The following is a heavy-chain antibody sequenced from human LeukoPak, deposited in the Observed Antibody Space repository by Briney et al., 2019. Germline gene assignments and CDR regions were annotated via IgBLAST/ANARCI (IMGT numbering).Heavy chain of an antibody. CDR2: IYHSGST. D-gene: IGHD6-13*01. CDR1: GGSVSSGSYY. J-gene: IGHJ4*02. CDR3: ARPREIAAGGRWSFDY. V-gene: IGHV4-30-2*01. Sequence: SETLSLTCTVSGGSVSSGSYYWSWIRQTSGKGLEWIGYIYHSGSTYYNPSLKSRVTISVDRSKNQFSLKLSSVTAADTAVYYCARPREIAAGGRWSFDYWGQGTLVTVSS.